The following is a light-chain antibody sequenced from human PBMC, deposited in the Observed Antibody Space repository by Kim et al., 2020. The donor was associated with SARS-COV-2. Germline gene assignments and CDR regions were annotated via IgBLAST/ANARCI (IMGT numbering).Light chain of an antibody. J-gene: IGLJ3*02. Sequence: VTQGQAASITCSGDKLGDKFVSWFQQKPGQSPVLVVYEDGRRPSGIPERISGSTSGNTATLTISGTQAMDEADYYCQAWDSSTGVFGGGTQLTVL. CDR2: EDG. CDR3: QAWDSSTGV. CDR1: KLGDKF. V-gene: IGLV3-1*01.